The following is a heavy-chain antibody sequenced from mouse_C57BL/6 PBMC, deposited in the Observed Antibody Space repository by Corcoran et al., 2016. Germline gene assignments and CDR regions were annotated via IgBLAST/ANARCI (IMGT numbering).Heavy chain of an antibody. Sequence: EVQLQQSGPELVKPWASVKISCKASGYTFTDYYMNWVKQSHGKSLEWIGDINPNNGGTSYNQKFKGKTTLTVDQSSSTSYMELHSLTSEDSAVYYCARKDYGSSYPWYFDVWGTGTTVTVSS. CDR1: GYTFTDYY. V-gene: IGHV1-26*01. D-gene: IGHD1-1*01. CDR2: INPNNGGT. J-gene: IGHJ1*03. CDR3: ARKDYGSSYPWYFDV.